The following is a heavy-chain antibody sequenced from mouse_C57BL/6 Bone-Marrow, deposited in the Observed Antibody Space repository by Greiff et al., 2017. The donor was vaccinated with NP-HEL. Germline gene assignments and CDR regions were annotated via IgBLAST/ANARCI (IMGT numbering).Heavy chain of an antibody. Sequence: VKLMESGPGLVQPSQSLSITCTVSGFSLTSYGVHWVRQSPGKGLEWLGVIWSGGSTDYNAAFISRLSISKDNSKSQVFFKMNSLQADYTAIYDCARNCRDYSYAMDYWGQGTSVTVSS. J-gene: IGHJ4*01. D-gene: IGHD1-1*01. CDR3: ARNCRDYSYAMDY. CDR2: IWSGGST. CDR1: GFSLTSYG. V-gene: IGHV2-2*01.